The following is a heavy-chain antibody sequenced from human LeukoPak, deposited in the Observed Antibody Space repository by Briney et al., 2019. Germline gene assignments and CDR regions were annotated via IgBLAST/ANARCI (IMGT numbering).Heavy chain of an antibody. CDR1: GYSFTNYW. CDR3: ARDRPHDAFDI. V-gene: IGHV5-51*01. CDR2: IYPGDSDT. J-gene: IGHJ3*02. Sequence: GESLKISCKGSGYSFTNYWIGWVRQMPGKGLEWMGIIYPGDSDTRYSPSFQGQVTISADKSISTAYLQWSSLKASGTAIYYCARDRPHDAFDIWGQGTMVIVSS.